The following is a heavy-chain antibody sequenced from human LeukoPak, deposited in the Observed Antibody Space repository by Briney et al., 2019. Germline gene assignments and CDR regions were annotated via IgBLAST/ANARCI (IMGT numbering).Heavy chain of an antibody. CDR2: IKQDGSEK. CDR1: GFTFSSYA. Sequence: GGSLRLSCAASGFTFSSYAMHWVRQAPGKGLEWVANIKQDGSEKYYVDSVKGRFTISRDNAKNSLYLQMNSLRAEDTAVYYCARDLSRWSYYIGFDYWGQGTLVTVSS. CDR3: ARDLSRWSYYIGFDY. J-gene: IGHJ4*02. V-gene: IGHV3-7*03. D-gene: IGHD3-10*01.